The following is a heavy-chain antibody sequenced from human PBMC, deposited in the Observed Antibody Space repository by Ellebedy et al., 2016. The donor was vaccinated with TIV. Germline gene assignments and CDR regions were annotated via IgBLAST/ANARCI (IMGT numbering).Heavy chain of an antibody. CDR1: GFIFSDFQ. CDR2: ISSSGATV. V-gene: IGHV3-11*01. J-gene: IGHJ5*02. CDR3: ARDTRFIDHQHNWFDP. D-gene: IGHD1-14*01. Sequence: GGSLRLSCSASGFIFSDFQMSWIRQAPGKGLECISSISSSGATVYYADSVKGRFSTSRDNARNSLYLQLNSLRAEDTAMYYCARDTRFIDHQHNWFDPWGQGTLVTVSS.